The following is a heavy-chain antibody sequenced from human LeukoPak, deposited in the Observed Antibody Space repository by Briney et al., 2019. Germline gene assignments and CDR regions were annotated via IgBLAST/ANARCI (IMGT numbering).Heavy chain of an antibody. V-gene: IGHV1-2*02. CDR2: INPNSGGT. J-gene: IGHJ4*02. Sequence: GASVKVSCKASGYTFTGYYMHWERQAPGQGLEWMGWINPNSGGTNYAQKFQGRVTMTRDTSISTAYMELSRLRSDDTAVYYCARDRVVLLWFGELLPYYYFDYWGQGTLVTVSS. CDR3: ARDRVVLLWFGELLPYYYFDY. CDR1: GYTFTGYY. D-gene: IGHD3-10*01.